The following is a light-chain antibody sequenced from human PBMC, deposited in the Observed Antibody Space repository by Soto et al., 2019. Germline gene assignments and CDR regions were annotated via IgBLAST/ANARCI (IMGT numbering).Light chain of an antibody. Sequence: QSVLTQPASVSGSPGQSITISCTGTSSDVGCYKFVSWYQQHPGKAPKLMIYEGSKRPSGVSNRFSGSKSGNTSSLTISGLQAEGEAYYYCCSYAGDSAWVFGGGTKLTVL. J-gene: IGLJ3*02. CDR3: CSYAGDSAWV. CDR1: SSDVGCYKF. CDR2: EGS. V-gene: IGLV2-23*01.